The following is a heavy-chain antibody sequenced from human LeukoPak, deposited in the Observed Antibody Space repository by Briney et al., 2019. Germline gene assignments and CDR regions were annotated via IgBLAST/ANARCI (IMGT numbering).Heavy chain of an antibody. V-gene: IGHV3-23*01. CDR2: ISGGGGST. J-gene: IGHJ4*02. Sequence: GGSLRLSCAASGFTFSSYAMSWVRQAPGKGLEWVSVISGGGGSTYYADSVKGRFTISRDNSKNTLYLQMNSLRAEDTAVYYCAKVRNSGWYPSGFDYWGQGTLVTVSS. D-gene: IGHD6-19*01. CDR1: GFTFSSYA. CDR3: AKVRNSGWYPSGFDY.